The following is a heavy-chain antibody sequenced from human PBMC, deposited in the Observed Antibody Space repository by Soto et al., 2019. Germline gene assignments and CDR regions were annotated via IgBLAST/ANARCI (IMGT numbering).Heavy chain of an antibody. J-gene: IGHJ5*02. CDR2: IYYSGST. CDR3: ARDLDPDDYGGKRGWFDP. V-gene: IGHV4-59*01. CDR1: GGSISSYY. Sequence: SETLSLTCTVSGGSISSYYWSWIRQPPGKGLEWIGYIYYSGSTNYNPSLKSRVTISVDTSKNQFSLKLSSVTAADKAVYYCARDLDPDDYGGKRGWFDPWGQGTLVTVSS. D-gene: IGHD4-17*01.